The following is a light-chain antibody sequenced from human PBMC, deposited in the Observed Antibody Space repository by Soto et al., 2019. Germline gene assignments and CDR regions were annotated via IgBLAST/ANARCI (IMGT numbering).Light chain of an antibody. V-gene: IGKV1-5*01. CDR2: DAS. J-gene: IGKJ1*01. Sequence: DVQMTQSPSTLSASVGDRVTITCRASQSISSWLAWYQQKPGKAPKLLIYDASSLESGVPSRFSGSGSGTEFTLTISSLQPDDFATYYCQQSRTFGQGTKVDNK. CDR1: QSISSW. CDR3: QQSRT.